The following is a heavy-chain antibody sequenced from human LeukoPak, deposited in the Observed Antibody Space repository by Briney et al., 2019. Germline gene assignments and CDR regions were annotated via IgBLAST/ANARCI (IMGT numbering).Heavy chain of an antibody. CDR1: GFTFSSYG. CDR2: IWYDGSNK. J-gene: IGHJ4*02. D-gene: IGHD3-22*01. Sequence: GRSLRLSCAASGFTFSSYGMHWVRQAPGKGLEWVAVIWYDGSNKYYADSVKGRFTISRDNSKNTLYLQMNSLRAEDTAVYYCARDGGYYYDSSGYYPLELWYWGQGTLVTVSS. CDR3: ARDGGYYYDSSGYYPLELWY. V-gene: IGHV3-33*01.